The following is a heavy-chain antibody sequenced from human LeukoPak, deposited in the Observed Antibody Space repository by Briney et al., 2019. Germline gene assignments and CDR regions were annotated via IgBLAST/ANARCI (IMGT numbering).Heavy chain of an antibody. D-gene: IGHD6-13*01. V-gene: IGHV1-18*01. Sequence: ASVKVSCKASGYTFTSYGISWVRQAPGQGLEWMGWISAYNGNTNYAQKLQGRVTMTTDTSTSTAYMELRSLRSDDTAVYYCARAPPVVAAAVYGIDPWGQGTLVTVSS. CDR2: ISAYNGNT. J-gene: IGHJ5*02. CDR3: ARAPPVVAAAVYGIDP. CDR1: GYTFTSYG.